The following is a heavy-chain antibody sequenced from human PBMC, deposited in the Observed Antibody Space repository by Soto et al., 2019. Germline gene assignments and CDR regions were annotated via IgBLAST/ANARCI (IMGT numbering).Heavy chain of an antibody. D-gene: IGHD3-3*01. CDR1: GYSFTSYW. CDR2: IDPSDSYT. Sequence: EVQLVQSGAEVKKPGESLRISCKGSGYSFTSYWISWVRQMPGKGLEWMGRIDPSDSYTNYSPSFQGHVTISADKSISTAYLQWSSLKASDTAMYYCARHDSEGSTIFGVVTPSSYDYWGQGTLVTVSS. CDR3: ARHDSEGSTIFGVVTPSSYDY. J-gene: IGHJ4*02. V-gene: IGHV5-10-1*03.